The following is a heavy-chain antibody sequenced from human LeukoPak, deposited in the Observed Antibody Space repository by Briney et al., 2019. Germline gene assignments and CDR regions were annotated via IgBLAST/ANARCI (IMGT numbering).Heavy chain of an antibody. CDR2: IWYDGSNK. D-gene: IGHD6-13*01. CDR1: GFTFSSYG. CDR3: ARDAVYSSSWQYY. V-gene: IGHV3-33*01. J-gene: IGHJ4*02. Sequence: PGGSLRLSCAASGFTFSSYGMHWVRQAPGKGLEWVAVIWYDGSNKYYADSVKGRFTISRDNSKSTLYLQMNSLRAEDTAVYYCARDAVYSSSWQYYWGQGTLVTVSS.